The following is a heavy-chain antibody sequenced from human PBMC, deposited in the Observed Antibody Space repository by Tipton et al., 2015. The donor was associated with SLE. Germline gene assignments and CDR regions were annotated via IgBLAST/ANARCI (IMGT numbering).Heavy chain of an antibody. CDR1: GGSISSAY. Sequence: TLSLTCTVSGGSISSAYWNWSRQPPGKGLVWIGSILYTGTTDYNPPPKHRVTISIDTTKNQFSLKLTAVTAADTAGYYCARAFRVPTTWGQGTPVTVSS. CDR3: ARAFRVPTT. V-gene: IGHV4-59*01. J-gene: IGHJ4*02. D-gene: IGHD1-14*01. CDR2: ILYTGTT.